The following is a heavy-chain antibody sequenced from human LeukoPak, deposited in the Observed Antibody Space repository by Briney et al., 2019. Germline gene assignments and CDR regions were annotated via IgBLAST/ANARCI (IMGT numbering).Heavy chain of an antibody. J-gene: IGHJ4*02. CDR1: GGTFSSYA. D-gene: IGHD2-2*01. CDR2: IIPIFGTA. V-gene: IGHV1-69*13. Sequence: SVKVSCKASGGTFSSYAISWVRQAPGQGLEWMGGIIPIFGTANYAQKFQGRVTITADESTSTAYMELSSLRSEDTAVYYCARLSGYCSSTSCSVRGDYWGQGTLVTVSS. CDR3: ARLSGYCSSTSCSVRGDY.